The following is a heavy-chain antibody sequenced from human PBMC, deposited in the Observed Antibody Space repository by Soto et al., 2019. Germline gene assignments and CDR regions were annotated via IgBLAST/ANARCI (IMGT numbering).Heavy chain of an antibody. CDR1: GFTFSSYS. J-gene: IGHJ3*02. D-gene: IGHD6-19*01. CDR3: ARDIAVGDRAFDI. CDR2: ISSSSSYI. V-gene: IGHV3-21*01. Sequence: GGSLRLSCAASGFTFSSYSMNWVRQAPGKGLEWVSSISSSSSYIYYADSVKGRFTISRDNAKNSLYLQMNSLRAEDTAVYYCARDIAVGDRAFDISGQGTMVTVSS.